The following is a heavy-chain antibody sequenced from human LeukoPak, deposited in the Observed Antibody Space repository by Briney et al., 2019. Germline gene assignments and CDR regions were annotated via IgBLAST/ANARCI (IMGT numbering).Heavy chain of an antibody. CDR3: ARGGAAAGIDAFDI. Sequence: PGGSLRLSCAGSGFTFSSYYMNWVRQAPGKGLEWVSSISSSSSYIYYADSVKGRFTISRDNAKNSLYLQMNSLRAEDTAVYYCARGGAAAGIDAFDIWGHETMVTASS. CDR2: ISSSSSYI. D-gene: IGHD6-13*01. CDR1: GFTFSSYY. J-gene: IGHJ3*02. V-gene: IGHV3-21*01.